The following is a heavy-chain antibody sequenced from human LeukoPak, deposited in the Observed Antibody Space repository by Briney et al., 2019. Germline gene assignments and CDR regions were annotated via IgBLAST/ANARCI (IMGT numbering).Heavy chain of an antibody. D-gene: IGHD2-2*01. CDR3: ARGKRQSTHLYYYYYMDV. J-gene: IGHJ6*03. CDR2: MNPNSGNT. CDR1: GYTFTSYD. V-gene: IGHV1-8*03. Sequence: ASVKVSCKASGYTFTSYDINWVRQATGQGLEWMGWMNPNSGNTGYAQKFQGRVTITRNTSISTAYMELSSLRSEDTAVYYCARGKRQSTHLYYYYYMDVWGKGTTVTVSS.